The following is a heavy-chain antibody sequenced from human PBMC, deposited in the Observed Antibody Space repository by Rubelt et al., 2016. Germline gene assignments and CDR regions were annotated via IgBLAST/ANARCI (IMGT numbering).Heavy chain of an antibody. D-gene: IGHD6-19*01. Sequence: QITLKESGPTLVKPTQTLTLTCTFSGFSLSTSGVGVGWIRQPPGKALEWLALIYWDDDKRYSPSLESRLTITKDTSKNQVVLTVTNMDPVETATYFCAHRSLWLFDYWGQGTLVTVSS. J-gene: IGHJ4*02. V-gene: IGHV2-5*02. CDR1: GFSLSTSGVG. CDR2: IYWDDDK. CDR3: AHRSLWLFDY.